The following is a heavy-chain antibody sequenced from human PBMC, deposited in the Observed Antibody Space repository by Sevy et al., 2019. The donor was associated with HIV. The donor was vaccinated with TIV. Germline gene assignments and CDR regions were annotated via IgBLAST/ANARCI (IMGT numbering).Heavy chain of an antibody. D-gene: IGHD3-22*01. Sequence: SETLSLTCAVSGGSINSFFWSWIRQSPGKGLEWIGYVYDSGTSEYNPSLRSRVTISVDTSKKQFSLRLSSVTAADTAVNYWARGGGIYYDSRGFHPQYYFDSWGQRTLVTVSS. CDR3: ARGGGIYYDSRGFHPQYYFDS. J-gene: IGHJ4*02. CDR2: VYDSGTS. CDR1: GGSINSFF. V-gene: IGHV4-59*01.